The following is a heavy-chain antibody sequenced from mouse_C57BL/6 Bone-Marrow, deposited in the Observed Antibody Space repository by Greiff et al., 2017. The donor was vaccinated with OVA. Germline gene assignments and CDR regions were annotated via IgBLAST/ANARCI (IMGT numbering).Heavy chain of an antibody. CDR1: GFTFSSYG. CDR2: ISSGGSYT. V-gene: IGHV5-6*01. D-gene: IGHD2-4*01. J-gene: IGHJ3*01. Sequence: EVKLVESGGDLVKPGGSLKLSCAASGFTFSSYGMSWVRQTPDKRLEWVATISSGGSYTYYPDSVKGRFTISRDNAKNTLYLQMSSLKSEDTAMYYCARHRIYYDYDAAWFAYWGQGTLVTVSA. CDR3: ARHRIYYDYDAAWFAY.